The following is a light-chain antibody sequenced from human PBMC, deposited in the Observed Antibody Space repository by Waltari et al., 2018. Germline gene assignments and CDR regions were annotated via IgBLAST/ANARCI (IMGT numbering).Light chain of an antibody. V-gene: IGLV4-69*01. J-gene: IGLJ3*02. Sequence: QLVVTQSPSASASLGASVTLTCTLSSGHSSNIIAWLQQQPEKVPRYLMKVNSDGSHSRGDEIPDRFSGSSSGAERHLTISSLQAEDEADYYCQTGGHGTWVFGGGTKLTVL. CDR1: SGHSSNI. CDR2: VNSDGSH. CDR3: QTGGHGTWV.